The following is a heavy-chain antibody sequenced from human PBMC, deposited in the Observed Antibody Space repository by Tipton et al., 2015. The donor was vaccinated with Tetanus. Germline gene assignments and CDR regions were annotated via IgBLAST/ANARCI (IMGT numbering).Heavy chain of an antibody. CDR3: ARSHMVTLDY. J-gene: IGHJ4*02. CDR1: GFALRTYS. Sequence: SLRLSCAASGFALRTYSMNWVRQAPGKGLEWISYISTTSNTIYYADSVKGRFTISRANSKNTLYLQMNNLRPEDTAMYYCARSHMVTLDYWGQGTLVTVSS. V-gene: IGHV3-48*01. D-gene: IGHD2-21*02. CDR2: ISTTSNTI.